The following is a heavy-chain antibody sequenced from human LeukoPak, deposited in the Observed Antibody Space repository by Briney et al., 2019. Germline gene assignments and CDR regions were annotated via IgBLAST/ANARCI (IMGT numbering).Heavy chain of an antibody. D-gene: IGHD3-16*01. J-gene: IGHJ4*02. Sequence: GASVKVSCKASGGTFSSYAISWVRQAPGQGPEWMGRIIPILGIANYAQKFQGRVTITADKSTSTAYMELSSLRSEDTAVYYCARAMSTFGGVRNYFDSWGQGTLVTVSS. CDR2: IIPILGIA. V-gene: IGHV1-69*04. CDR3: ARAMSTFGGVRNYFDS. CDR1: GGTFSSYA.